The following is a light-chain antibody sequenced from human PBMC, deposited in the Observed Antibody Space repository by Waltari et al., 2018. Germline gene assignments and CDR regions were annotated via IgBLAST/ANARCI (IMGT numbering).Light chain of an antibody. CDR1: SEDAGRYKY. V-gene: IGLV2-14*03. CDR2: DVS. J-gene: IGLJ2*01. CDR3: SSYTSANTRV. Sequence: QSALTQPASASGSPGQSIAIPCTGTSEDAGRYKYVPWYQHHPGTAPKLLIYDVSHRPSGVSDRFSGSKSGNTASLTISGLQAEDEANYYCSSYTSANTRVFGGGTKLTVL.